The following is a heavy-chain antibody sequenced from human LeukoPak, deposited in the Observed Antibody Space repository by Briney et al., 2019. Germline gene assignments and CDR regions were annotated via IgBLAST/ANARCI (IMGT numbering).Heavy chain of an antibody. V-gene: IGHV3-7*01. J-gene: IGHJ4*02. CDR2: IKKDGSEK. CDR1: GFTFSTYW. CDR3: VTNFDPDVD. Sequence: GGSLRLSCAASGFTFSTYWMSWVRQAPGKGLEWVANIKKDGSEKKYVDSVKGRFTISRDNAKNSLYLQMNSLRAEDTAVYYCVTNFDPDVDWGQGTLVTVSS. D-gene: IGHD3-9*01.